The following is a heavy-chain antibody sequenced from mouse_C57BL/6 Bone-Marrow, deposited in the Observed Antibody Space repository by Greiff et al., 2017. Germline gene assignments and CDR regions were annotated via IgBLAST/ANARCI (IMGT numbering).Heavy chain of an antibody. D-gene: IGHD2-4*01. Sequence: VQLVESGPGLVQPSQSLSITCTVSGFSLTSYGVHWVRQSPGKGLEWLGVIWSGGSTDYNAAFISRLSISKDNSKSQVFFKMNSLQADDTAIYYCARRDYDWFAYWGQGTLVTVSA. CDR2: IWSGGST. CDR1: GFSLTSYG. J-gene: IGHJ3*01. CDR3: ARRDYDWFAY. V-gene: IGHV2-2*01.